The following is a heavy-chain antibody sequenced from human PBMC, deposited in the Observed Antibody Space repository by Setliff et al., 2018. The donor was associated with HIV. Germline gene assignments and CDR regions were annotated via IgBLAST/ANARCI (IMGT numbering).Heavy chain of an antibody. CDR1: DYSVIKDNY. Sequence: PSETLSLTCAASDYSVIKDNYWGWIRQSPGKGLERIGSVHHDGSTYYNPSLESRVTTTIDTSKNQLSLKLSPVTAADTAVYYCARTPHYFDGSGYYSWFYFDYWGQGTLVTVSS. CDR3: ARTPHYFDGSGYYSWFYFDY. V-gene: IGHV4-38-2*01. CDR2: VHHDGST. D-gene: IGHD3-22*01. J-gene: IGHJ4*02.